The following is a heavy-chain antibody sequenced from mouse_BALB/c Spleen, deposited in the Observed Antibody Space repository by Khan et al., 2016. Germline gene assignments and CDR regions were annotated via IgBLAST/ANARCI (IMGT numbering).Heavy chain of an antibody. J-gene: IGHJ4*01. Sequence: EVQLQESGPGLVKPSQSLSLTCTVTGYSITSDYAWNWIRQFPGNKLEWMGYISYSGGTSYNPSLKSRISITRDTSKNQFFLQLNSVTTEDTATYYCARTATVVATGDYYAMDYWGQGTSVTVSS. V-gene: IGHV3-2*02. CDR2: ISYSGGT. D-gene: IGHD1-1*01. CDR3: ARTATVVATGDYYAMDY. CDR1: GYSITSDYA.